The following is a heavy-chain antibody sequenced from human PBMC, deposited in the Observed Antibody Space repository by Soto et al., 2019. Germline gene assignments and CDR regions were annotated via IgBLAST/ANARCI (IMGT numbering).Heavy chain of an antibody. Sequence: QVQLQESGPGLVKPSETLSLTCTVSGGSVSSGSYYWSWIRQPPGKGLEWIGYIYYSGNTNYNPSLNSRVTISVDTSKNQFSLKLSSVTAADTAVYYCARVSGPSSAEYFQHWGQGTLVTVSS. CDR2: IYYSGNT. CDR1: GGSVSSGSYY. V-gene: IGHV4-61*01. CDR3: ARVSGPSSAEYFQH. J-gene: IGHJ1*01. D-gene: IGHD6-25*01.